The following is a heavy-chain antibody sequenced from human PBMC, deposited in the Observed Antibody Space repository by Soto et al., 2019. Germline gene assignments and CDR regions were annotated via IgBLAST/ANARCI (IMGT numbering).Heavy chain of an antibody. V-gene: IGHV3-74*01. CDR3: ARGGGYSYGYIGY. CDR2: INGDGSTT. D-gene: IGHD5-18*01. CDR1: GFTFRSYW. Sequence: GGSLRRSCVASGFTFRSYWMHCVRQAPGKGLVWVSHINGDGSTTSYADSVKGRFTISRDNAKNTMYLQMNSLRDEDTAVYYCARGGGYSYGYIGYWGQGTLVTVSS. J-gene: IGHJ4*02.